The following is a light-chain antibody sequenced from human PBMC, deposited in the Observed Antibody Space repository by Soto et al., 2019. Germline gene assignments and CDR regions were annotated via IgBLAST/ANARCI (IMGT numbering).Light chain of an antibody. Sequence: EIVLKQSPGTLSLSPGERATLSCRASQSVDSDFLSWYQQKSGQAPRLLIYNASGRASGIPDRFSGSGSGTDFTLTISRLETEDCAVYFCQQYGDSPLYAFGHGTKVEIK. CDR1: QSVDSDF. J-gene: IGKJ2*01. CDR2: NAS. V-gene: IGKV3-20*01. CDR3: QQYGDSPLYA.